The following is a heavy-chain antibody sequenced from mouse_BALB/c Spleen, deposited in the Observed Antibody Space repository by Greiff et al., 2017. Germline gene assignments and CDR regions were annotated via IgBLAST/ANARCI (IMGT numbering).Heavy chain of an antibody. CDR2: IYPGNSDT. CDR1: GYTFTSYW. D-gene: IGHD2-10*02. CDR3: TRSEYGNYYAMDY. Sequence: VQLQQSGTVLARPGASVKMSCKASGYTFTSYWMHWVKQRPGQGLEWIGAIYPGNSDTSYNQKFKGKAKLTAVTSTSTAYMELSSLTNEDSAVYYCTRSEYGNYYAMDYWGQGTSVTASS. V-gene: IGHV1-5*01. J-gene: IGHJ4*01.